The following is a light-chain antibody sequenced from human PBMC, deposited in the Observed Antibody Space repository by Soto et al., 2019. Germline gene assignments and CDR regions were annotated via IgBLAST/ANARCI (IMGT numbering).Light chain of an antibody. J-gene: IGLJ1*01. CDR1: SSDVGTYNY. Sequence: QSVLTQPASVAGSPGQSITISCTGTSSDVGTYNYVSWYQLHPCQAPKLIIYDFSKRPSWVPDRFSGSKSGNTASLTISGLQAEDEADYYCCSYAGSYTFYVFGTGTKVTVL. CDR3: CSYAGSYTFYV. V-gene: IGLV2-11*01. CDR2: DFS.